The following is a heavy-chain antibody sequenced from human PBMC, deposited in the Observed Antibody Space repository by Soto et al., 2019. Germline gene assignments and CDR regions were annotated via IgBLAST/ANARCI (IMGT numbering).Heavy chain of an antibody. CDR3: EREMNSRYYYYGMDV. D-gene: IGHD6-13*01. J-gene: IGHJ6*02. CDR1: GGTFSSYA. CDR2: IIPIFGTA. Sequence: SVKVSCKASGGTFSSYAISWVRQAPGQGLEWMGGIIPIFGTANYAQKFQGRVTITADESTSTAYMELSSLRSEDTAVYYCEREMNSRYYYYGMDVWGQGTTVTVS. V-gene: IGHV1-69*13.